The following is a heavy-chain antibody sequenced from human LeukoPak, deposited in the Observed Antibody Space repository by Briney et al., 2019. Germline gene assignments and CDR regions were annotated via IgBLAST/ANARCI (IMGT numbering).Heavy chain of an antibody. D-gene: IGHD3-3*02. Sequence: GGSLRLSCAASGFTFSSYWMSWVRQAPGKGLEWVSHIGGSGSFIYYADSVKGRFTISRDNAKNSVYLQMNSLRDEDTAVYFCARLLATWDYYYMDVWGKGTTVTVSS. CDR3: ARLLATWDYYYMDV. J-gene: IGHJ6*03. V-gene: IGHV3-48*02. CDR2: IGGSGSFI. CDR1: GFTFSSYW.